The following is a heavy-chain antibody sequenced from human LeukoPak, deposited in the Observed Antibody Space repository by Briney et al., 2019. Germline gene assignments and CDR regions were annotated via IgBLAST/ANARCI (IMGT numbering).Heavy chain of an antibody. CDR1: GSSFTDYD. CDR3: ARGVSIRRYAWAF. D-gene: IGHD3-16*01. CDR2: VNPKCGST. J-gene: IGHJ4*02. V-gene: IGHV1-8*01. Sequence: GASVKVSCTASGSSFTDYDIIWVRQAAGPGLGWVGWVNPKCGSTAYAPKFQSRVTMTSSTLLSKVYMELSSLRPEDSAVYYFARGVSIRRYAWAFWGQGSLVTVSS.